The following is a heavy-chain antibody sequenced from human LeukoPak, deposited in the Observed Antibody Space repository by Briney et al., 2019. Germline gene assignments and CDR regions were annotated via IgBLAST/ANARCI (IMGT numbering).Heavy chain of an antibody. J-gene: IGHJ5*02. Sequence: ASVKVSCKASGYTFTGYYMHWVRQAPGQGLECMGRINPNSGGTNYAQKFQGRFTMTRDTSISTAYMELSRLRSDDTAVYYCARDPARYCSSTSCYKLSGDWFDPWGQGTLVTVSS. CDR3: ARDPARYCSSTSCYKLSGDWFDP. D-gene: IGHD2-2*02. CDR2: INPNSGGT. V-gene: IGHV1-2*06. CDR1: GYTFTGYY.